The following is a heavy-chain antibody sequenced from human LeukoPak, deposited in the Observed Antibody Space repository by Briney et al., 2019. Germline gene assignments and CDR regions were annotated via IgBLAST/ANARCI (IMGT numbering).Heavy chain of an antibody. CDR2: ISSSSSYI. CDR1: GFTFSSCA. J-gene: IGHJ5*02. CDR3: ARDSRQYYDILTGYYRNWFDP. D-gene: IGHD3-9*01. Sequence: GGSLRLSCAASGFTFSSCAMNWVRQAPGKGLEWVSSISSSSSYIYYADSMKGRFTISRDNAKNSLYLQMDSLRAEDTAVYYCARDSRQYYDILTGYYRNWFDPWGQGTLVTVSS. V-gene: IGHV3-21*01.